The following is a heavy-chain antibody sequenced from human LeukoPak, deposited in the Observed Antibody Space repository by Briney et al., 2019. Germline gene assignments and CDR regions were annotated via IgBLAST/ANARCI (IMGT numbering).Heavy chain of an antibody. Sequence: GASVKVSCKASGYTFTGYYMHWVRQAPGQGLEWMGWINPNSGGTNYAQKFQGRVTMTRDTSISTAYMELSRLRSDDTAVYYCARHKIDDYSNYGYYYYYYMDVWGKGTTVTVSS. J-gene: IGHJ6*03. D-gene: IGHD4-11*01. CDR3: ARHKIDDYSNYGYYYYYYMDV. CDR1: GYTFTGYY. V-gene: IGHV1-2*02. CDR2: INPNSGGT.